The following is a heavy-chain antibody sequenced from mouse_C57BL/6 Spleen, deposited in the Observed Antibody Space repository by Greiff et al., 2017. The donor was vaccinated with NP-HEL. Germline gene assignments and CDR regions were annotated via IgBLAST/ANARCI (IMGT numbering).Heavy chain of an antibody. J-gene: IGHJ3*01. CDR3: AILNLYYDYDVGFAY. CDR1: GYTFTSYW. CDR2: IHPNSGST. V-gene: IGHV1-64*01. Sequence: QVQLQQPGAELVKPGASVKLSCKASGYTFTSYWMHWVKQRPGQGLEWIGMIHPNSGSTNYNEKFKSKATLTVDKSSSTAYMQLSSLTSEDSAVYYCAILNLYYDYDVGFAYWGQGTLVTVSA. D-gene: IGHD2-4*01.